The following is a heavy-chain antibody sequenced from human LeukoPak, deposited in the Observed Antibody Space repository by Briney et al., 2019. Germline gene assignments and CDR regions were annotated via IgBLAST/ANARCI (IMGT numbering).Heavy chain of an antibody. CDR3: ARVTPSDAFDI. V-gene: IGHV3-53*01. CDR1: GFTVSSNY. D-gene: IGHD6-6*01. Sequence: GGSLRLSCAASGFTVSSNYMSWVRQAPGKGLEWVSVIYSGGSTYYADSVKGRFTISGDNSKNTLYLQMNSLRAEDTAVYYCARVTPSDAFDIWGQGTMVTVSS. CDR2: IYSGGST. J-gene: IGHJ3*02.